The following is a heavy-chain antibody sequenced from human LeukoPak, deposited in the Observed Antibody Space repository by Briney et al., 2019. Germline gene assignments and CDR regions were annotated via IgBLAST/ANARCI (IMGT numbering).Heavy chain of an antibody. CDR3: AKDSLGAPAVAGTSLDS. CDR2: ISSSSSYI. D-gene: IGHD6-19*01. J-gene: IGHJ4*02. CDR1: GFTFSSYS. V-gene: IGHV3-21*01. Sequence: GGSLRLSCAASGFTFSSYSMNWVRQAPGKGLEWVSSISSSSSYIYYADSVKGRFTISRDNAKNSLYLQMNSLRAEDTAVYYCAKDSLGAPAVAGTSLDSWGQGTLVAVSS.